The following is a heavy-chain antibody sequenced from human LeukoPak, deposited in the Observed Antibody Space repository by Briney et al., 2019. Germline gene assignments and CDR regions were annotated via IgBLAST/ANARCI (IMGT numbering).Heavy chain of an antibody. J-gene: IGHJ4*02. CDR3: TREADVWGNHYFDY. CDR2: IYYSGST. Sequence: SETLSLTCTVSGGSISSGDYYWSWIRQPPGKGLERIGYIYYSGSTYYNPSLKSRVTISVDTSKNQFSLKLSSVTAADTAVYYCTREADVWGNHYFDYWGQGTLVTVSS. V-gene: IGHV4-30-4*01. D-gene: IGHD3-16*01. CDR1: GGSISSGDYY.